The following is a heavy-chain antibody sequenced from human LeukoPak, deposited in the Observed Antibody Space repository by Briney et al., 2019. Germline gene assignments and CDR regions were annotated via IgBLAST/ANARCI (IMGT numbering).Heavy chain of an antibody. CDR2: TSGSGDDT. Sequence: GGSLRLSCVASGFTFSSYGMSWVRQAPGKGLEWVSSTSGSGDDTYYADSVKGQFTLSRDNSKHTLYLQMNSLRADDTAVYYCAKKRSSGGATQFDYWGQGTLVTVSS. D-gene: IGHD2-15*01. V-gene: IGHV3-23*01. CDR1: GFTFSSYG. J-gene: IGHJ4*02. CDR3: AKKRSSGGATQFDY.